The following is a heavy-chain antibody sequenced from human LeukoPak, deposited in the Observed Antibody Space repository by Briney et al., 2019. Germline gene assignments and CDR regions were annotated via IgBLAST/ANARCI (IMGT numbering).Heavy chain of an antibody. Sequence: ASVKVSCKASGYTFTSYGITWVRQAPGQGLEWMAWISAYNGNTNYAQKLQGRVTMTTDTSTSAAYMELRSLRSDDTAVYYCARDLSGTFDYWGQGTLVTVSS. CDR2: ISAYNGNT. D-gene: IGHD1-26*01. CDR3: ARDLSGTFDY. J-gene: IGHJ4*02. CDR1: GYTFTSYG. V-gene: IGHV1-18*01.